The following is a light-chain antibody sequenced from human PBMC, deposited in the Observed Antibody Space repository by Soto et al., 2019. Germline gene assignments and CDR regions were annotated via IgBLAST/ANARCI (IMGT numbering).Light chain of an antibody. CDR3: QSYDSSLSAYV. Sequence: QSVLTQPPSVSGAPGQRVTISCTGSSFNIGAGYDVHWYQQLPGTAPKLLISGNNNRPSGVPDRFSGSKSGTSASLAITGLQAEDEADYYCQSYDSSLSAYVFGPGTKLTVL. CDR2: GNN. V-gene: IGLV1-40*01. J-gene: IGLJ1*01. CDR1: SFNIGAGYD.